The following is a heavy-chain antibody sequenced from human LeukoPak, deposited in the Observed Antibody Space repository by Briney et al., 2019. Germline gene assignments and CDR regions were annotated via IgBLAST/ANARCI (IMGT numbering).Heavy chain of an antibody. V-gene: IGHV1-18*01. Sequence: VASVKVSCKASGYTFTSYGISWVRQAPGQGLEWMGWISAYNGNTNYAQKLQGRVTMTTDTSTSTAYMELRSLRSDDTAVYYCARDGGRIAAHLRYGMDVWGPGTTVTVSS. CDR3: ARDGGRIAAHLRYGMDV. CDR2: ISAYNGNT. J-gene: IGHJ6*02. D-gene: IGHD6-13*01. CDR1: GYTFTSYG.